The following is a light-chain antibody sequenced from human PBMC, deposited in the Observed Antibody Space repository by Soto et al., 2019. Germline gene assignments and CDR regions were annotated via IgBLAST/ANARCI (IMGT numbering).Light chain of an antibody. CDR2: DNN. V-gene: IGLV1-40*01. Sequence: VLTQPPSVSGAPGQRVTISCTGSSSNIGAGYDVHWYQQLPGTAPKLLIYDNNNRPSGVPDRFSGSKSGTSASLAITGLQAEDEADYYCQSYDSRLGGYVFGTGTKVTVL. CDR3: QSYDSRLGGYV. CDR1: SSNIGAGYD. J-gene: IGLJ1*01.